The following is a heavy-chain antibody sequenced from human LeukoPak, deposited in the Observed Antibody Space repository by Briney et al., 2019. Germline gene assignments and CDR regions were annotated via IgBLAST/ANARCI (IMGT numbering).Heavy chain of an antibody. D-gene: IGHD3-10*01. Sequence: PGGSLRLSCAASGFTFSSYGMHWVRQAPGKGLEWVAFIRYDGSNKYYADSVKGRFTISRDNSKNTLYLQMNSLRAEDTAVYYCAKDSSTVGVLLWFGEPTMDVWGKGTTVTVSS. CDR2: IRYDGSNK. J-gene: IGHJ6*03. CDR1: GFTFSSYG. CDR3: AKDSSTVGVLLWFGEPTMDV. V-gene: IGHV3-30*02.